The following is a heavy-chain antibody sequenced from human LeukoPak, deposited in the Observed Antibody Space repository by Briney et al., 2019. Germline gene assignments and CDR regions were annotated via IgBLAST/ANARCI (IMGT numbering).Heavy chain of an antibody. Sequence: GASVKVSCKASGYSLTSYGISWVRPAPGQGLEWLGWISTYNGNTNYAQKFQGRVTMTIDTSTSTGYMELRSLRFDDTAVYYCARAVPTAAGGYYMDVWGKGTTVTVSS. CDR1: GYSLTSYG. V-gene: IGHV1-18*01. CDR3: ARAVPTAAGGYYMDV. CDR2: ISTYNGNT. D-gene: IGHD2-2*01. J-gene: IGHJ6*03.